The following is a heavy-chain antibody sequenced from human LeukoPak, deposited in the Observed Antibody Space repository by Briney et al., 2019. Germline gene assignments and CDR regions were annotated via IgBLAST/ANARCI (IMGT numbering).Heavy chain of an antibody. CDR1: GFTFSSYG. Sequence: GGSLRLSCAASGFTFSSYGMHWVRQAPDKGLEWVAVILNDGSQEKYADSVKGRFTISRDNSKNTLFLQMNSLGAEDTAVYYCARDDALGDNALDIWGQGTMVTVSS. CDR3: ARDDALGDNALDI. D-gene: IGHD3-16*01. V-gene: IGHV3-33*01. CDR2: ILNDGSQE. J-gene: IGHJ3*02.